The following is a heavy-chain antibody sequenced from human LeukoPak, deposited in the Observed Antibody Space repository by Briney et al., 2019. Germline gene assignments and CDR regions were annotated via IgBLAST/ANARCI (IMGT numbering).Heavy chain of an antibody. CDR1: GFTFSNNG. Sequence: GGSLRLSCAGSGFTFSNNGMYWVRQAPGKGLEWVAVISYDGSNQYYADSVRGRFTISRDNSKNTLYLQMNSPRAEDTAVYYCAKDGYSYGYGYYYYMDVWGKGTTVTISS. V-gene: IGHV3-30*18. CDR3: AKDGYSYGYGYYYYMDV. J-gene: IGHJ6*03. D-gene: IGHD5-18*01. CDR2: ISYDGSNQ.